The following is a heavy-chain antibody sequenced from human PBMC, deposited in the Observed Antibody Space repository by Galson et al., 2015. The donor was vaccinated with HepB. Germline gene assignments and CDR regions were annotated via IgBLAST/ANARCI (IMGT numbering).Heavy chain of an antibody. CDR1: GFTFSSYA. D-gene: IGHD3-16*01. Sequence: SLRLSCAASGFTFSSYAMHWVRQAPGKGLEWVAVISYDGSNKYYADSVKGRFTISRDNSKNTLYLQMNSLRAEDTAVYYCARGLGDWGNNWFDPWGQGTLVTVSS. CDR2: ISYDGSNK. CDR3: ARGLGDWGNNWFDP. J-gene: IGHJ5*02. V-gene: IGHV3-30-3*01.